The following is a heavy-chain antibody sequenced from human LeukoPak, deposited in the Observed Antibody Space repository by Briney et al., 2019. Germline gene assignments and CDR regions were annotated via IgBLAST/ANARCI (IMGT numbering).Heavy chain of an antibody. J-gene: IGHJ4*02. CDR1: GFTFSSYW. D-gene: IGHD3-22*01. V-gene: IGHV3-7*01. Sequence: HPGGSLRLSCAASGFTFSSYWMTWVRQAPGKGLEWVSNINGDGSIENYVDSVMGRFTISRDNAKNSLSLQMNSLRAEDTAVYYCTREPSPTYYYDSSGYYSDYWGQGTLVTVSS. CDR2: INGDGSIE. CDR3: TREPSPTYYYDSSGYYSDY.